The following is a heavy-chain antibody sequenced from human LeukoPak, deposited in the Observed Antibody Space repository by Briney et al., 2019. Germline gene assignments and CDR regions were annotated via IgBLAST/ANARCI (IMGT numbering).Heavy chain of an antibody. CDR1: GGTFSSYA. Sequence: ASVKVSCKASGGTFSSYAISWVRQAPGQGLEWMGGIIPIFGTANYAQKFQGRVTITADKSTSTAYMELSSLRSEDTAVYYCARDFHSSSWYSGFDYWGQGTLVTVSS. CDR2: IIPIFGTA. J-gene: IGHJ4*02. CDR3: ARDFHSSSWYSGFDY. V-gene: IGHV1-69*06. D-gene: IGHD6-13*01.